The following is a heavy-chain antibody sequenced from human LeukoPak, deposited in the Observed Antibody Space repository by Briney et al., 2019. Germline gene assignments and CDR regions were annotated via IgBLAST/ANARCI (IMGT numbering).Heavy chain of an antibody. J-gene: IGHJ4*02. CDR1: GFTFDDYA. V-gene: IGHV3-9*01. D-gene: IGHD6-13*01. CDR2: ISWNSGSI. CDR3: AKDLYGSSLAFDY. Sequence: GGSLRLSCAASGFTFDDYAMHWVRQAPGKGLEWVSGISWNSGSIGYADSVKGRFTISRDNAKNSLYLQMNSLRAEDTALYYCAKDLYGSSLAFDYWGQGTLVTVSS.